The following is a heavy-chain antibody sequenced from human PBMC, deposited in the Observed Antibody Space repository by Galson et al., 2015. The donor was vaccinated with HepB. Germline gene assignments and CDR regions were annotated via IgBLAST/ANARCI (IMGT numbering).Heavy chain of an antibody. Sequence: SLRLSCAASGFTFSSYAMHWVRQAPGKGLEWVAVISYDGSNKYYADSVKGRFTISRDNSKNTLYLQMNSLRAEDTAVYYCARDRGSSSWYYYYYYGMDVWGQGTTVTVSS. CDR2: ISYDGSNK. CDR1: GFTFSSYA. J-gene: IGHJ6*02. CDR3: ARDRGSSSWYYYYYYGMDV. V-gene: IGHV3-30-3*01. D-gene: IGHD6-13*01.